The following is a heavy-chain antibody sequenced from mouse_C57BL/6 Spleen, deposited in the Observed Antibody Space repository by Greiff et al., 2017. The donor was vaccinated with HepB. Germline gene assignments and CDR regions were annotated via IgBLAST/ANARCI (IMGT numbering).Heavy chain of an antibody. V-gene: IGHV2-9*01. CDR2: IWGGGST. J-gene: IGHJ4*01. CDR1: GFSLTSNG. CDR3: AKRVYDYEGYYAMDY. Sequence: QVQLQQSGPGLVAPSQSLSITCTVSGFSLTSNGVAWVRQPPGKGLEWLGVIWGGGSTNYNSALMSRLSISKDNSKSQVFLKMNSLQTDDTAMYYCAKRVYDYEGYYAMDYWGQGTSVTVSS. D-gene: IGHD2-4*01.